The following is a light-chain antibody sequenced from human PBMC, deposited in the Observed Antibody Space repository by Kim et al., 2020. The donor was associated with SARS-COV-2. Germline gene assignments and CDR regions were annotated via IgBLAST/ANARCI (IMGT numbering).Light chain of an antibody. J-gene: IGKJ2*01. CDR1: QSVSSSY. V-gene: IGKV3-20*01. CDR2: AIS. Sequence: LSPGERAPLSCRASQSVSSSYVAWYQQKPGQAPRLLIYAISSRATGIPDRFSGSGSGTDFTLTISRLEPEDFAVYYCQQYGSSHYTFGQGTKLEI. CDR3: QQYGSSHYT.